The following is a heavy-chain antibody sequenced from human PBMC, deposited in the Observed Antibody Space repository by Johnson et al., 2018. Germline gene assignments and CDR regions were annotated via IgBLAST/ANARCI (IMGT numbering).Heavy chain of an antibody. Sequence: QVQLVQSGAEVKKPGASVKVSCEVSGYTLTELSMHWVRQAPGKGLEWMGGVGPEDGETIYAQKFQGRVTMTEDTTKKTAYMELSSLRAEDTAVYDCAGDRSWGIQLYYYACGMDGWGKGTTVTVSS. CDR1: GYTLTELS. CDR2: VGPEDGET. D-gene: IGHD5-18*01. V-gene: IGHV1-24*01. J-gene: IGHJ6*04. CDR3: AGDRSWGIQLYYYACGMDG.